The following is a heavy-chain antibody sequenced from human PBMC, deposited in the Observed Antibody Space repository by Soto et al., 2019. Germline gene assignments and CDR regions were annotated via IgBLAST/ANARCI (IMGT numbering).Heavy chain of an antibody. V-gene: IGHV1-18*01. J-gene: IGHJ4*02. CDR3: ATSHSSGWYSPVDY. CDR1: GYSFGNYG. D-gene: IGHD6-19*01. Sequence: GASVKVSCKASGYSFGNYGITWVRQAPGQGLEWMGWISAYNGNTNYAQNFQGRVTMTTDTSPSTAYMELTSLRSDDTAVYYCATSHSSGWYSPVDYWGQGTPVTVSS. CDR2: ISAYNGNT.